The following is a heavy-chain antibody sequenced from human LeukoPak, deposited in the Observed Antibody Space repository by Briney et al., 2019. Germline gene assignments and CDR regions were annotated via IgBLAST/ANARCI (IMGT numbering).Heavy chain of an antibody. D-gene: IGHD3-22*01. CDR3: AKGPYYYDSSGYSRHWFDP. CDR1: GFTFSTYA. J-gene: IGHJ5*02. Sequence: RGSLRPSCAASGFTFSTYAMTWVRQAPGKGLEWVSAISGSGGRTYYADSVKGRFTISRDNSKNTLYLQMNSLRAEDTAVYYCAKGPYYYDSSGYSRHWFDPWGQGTMATLSS. V-gene: IGHV3-23*01. CDR2: ISGSGGRT.